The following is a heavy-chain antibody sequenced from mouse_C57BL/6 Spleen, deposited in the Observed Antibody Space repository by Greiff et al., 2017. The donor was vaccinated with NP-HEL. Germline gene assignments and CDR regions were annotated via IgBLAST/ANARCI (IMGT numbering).Heavy chain of an antibody. CDR2: IYPRSGNT. CDR1: GYTFTSYG. J-gene: IGHJ1*03. CDR3: ARRTYYCGGPYFDV. Sequence: VQLQQSGAELARPGASVKLSCKASGYTFTSYGISWVKQRPGQGLEWIGEIYPRSGNTYYNEKFKGKATLTADKSSSTAYMELRSLTSEDSAVYFCARRTYYCGGPYFDVWGTGTTVTVSS. V-gene: IGHV1-81*01. D-gene: IGHD1-1*01.